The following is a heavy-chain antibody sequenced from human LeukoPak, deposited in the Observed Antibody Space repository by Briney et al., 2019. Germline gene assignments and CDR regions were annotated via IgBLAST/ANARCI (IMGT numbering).Heavy chain of an antibody. CDR3: ASSPRYCSGGSCYSTPFDY. V-gene: IGHV3-30*03. Sequence: PGRSLRLSCAASGFTFSSYGMHWVRQAPGKGLEWVAVISYDGSNKYYADSVKGRFTISRDNSKNTLYLQMNSLRAEDTAVYYCASSPRYCSGGSCYSTPFDYWGQGTLVTVSS. D-gene: IGHD2-15*01. J-gene: IGHJ4*02. CDR2: ISYDGSNK. CDR1: GFTFSSYG.